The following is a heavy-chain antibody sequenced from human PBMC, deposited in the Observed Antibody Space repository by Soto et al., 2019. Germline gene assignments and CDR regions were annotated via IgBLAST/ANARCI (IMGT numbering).Heavy chain of an antibody. CDR3: ARDLYYYGSGRTFDI. CDR2: ISYDGRNK. Sequence: PGGSLRLSCAASGFTFSSYDMHWVRQAPGKGLEWVAVISYDGRNKYYADSVKGRFTISRDNSNDTLYLQMNSLRAEDTAVYYCARDLYYYGSGRTFDIRGQGTMVTVSS. J-gene: IGHJ3*02. CDR1: GFTFSSYD. D-gene: IGHD3-10*01. V-gene: IGHV3-30*03.